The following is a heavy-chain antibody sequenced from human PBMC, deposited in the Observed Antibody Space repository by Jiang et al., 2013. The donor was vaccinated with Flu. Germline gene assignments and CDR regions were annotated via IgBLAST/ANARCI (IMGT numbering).Heavy chain of an antibody. J-gene: IGHJ4*02. CDR1: GGTFSSYA. D-gene: IGHD5-12*01. V-gene: IGHV1-69*01. CDR3: ARDVPHGYASGYDRT. Sequence: SGAEVKKPGSSVKVSCKASGGTFSSYAISWVRQAPGQGLEWMGGIIPIFGTANYAQKFQGRVTITADESTSTAYMELSSLRSEDTAVYYCARDVPHGYASGYDRTWGQGTLVTVSS. CDR2: IIPIFGTA.